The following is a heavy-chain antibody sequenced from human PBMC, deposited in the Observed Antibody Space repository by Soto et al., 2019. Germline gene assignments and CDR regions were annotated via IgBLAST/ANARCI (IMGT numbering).Heavy chain of an antibody. J-gene: IGHJ4*02. CDR3: ARWNGDYLDY. V-gene: IGHV3-23*01. CDR1: GFTFSSYA. CDR2: ISGSAATT. Sequence: GGSLRLSCAASGFTFSSYAMNWVRQAPGKGLERVSAISGSAATTHFADSVKGRFTISRDNSKNTLYLQMNSLRAEDTAVYYCARWNGDYLDYWGQGTLVTVSS. D-gene: IGHD1-1*01.